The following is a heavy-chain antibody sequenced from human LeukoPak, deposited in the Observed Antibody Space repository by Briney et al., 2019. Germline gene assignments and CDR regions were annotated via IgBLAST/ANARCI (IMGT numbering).Heavy chain of an antibody. D-gene: IGHD6-13*01. CDR1: GGSISSYY. CDR2: IYTSGST. Sequence: PSETLSLTCTVSGGSISSYYWSWIRQPAGKGLEWIGRIYTSGSTNYNPSLKSRVTMSVDTSKNQFSLKLSSVTAADTAVYYCARVWSSGWYSSWFDPWGQGTLVTVSS. CDR3: ARVWSSGWYSSWFDP. V-gene: IGHV4-4*07. J-gene: IGHJ5*02.